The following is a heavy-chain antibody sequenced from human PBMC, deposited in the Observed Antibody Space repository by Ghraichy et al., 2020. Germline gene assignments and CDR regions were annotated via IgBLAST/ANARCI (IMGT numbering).Heavy chain of an antibody. D-gene: IGHD3-10*01. CDR3: ARPVYNSGLFDY. V-gene: IGHV3-21*01. CDR2: ISNTGTNI. Sequence: VSSISNTGTNIYYADSVRGRLTISRDNAKNSLYLQINSLRAEDTAVYYCARPVYNSGLFDYWG. J-gene: IGHJ4*01.